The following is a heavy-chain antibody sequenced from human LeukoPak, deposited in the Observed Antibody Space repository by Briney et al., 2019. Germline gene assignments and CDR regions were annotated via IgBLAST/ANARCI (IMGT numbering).Heavy chain of an antibody. J-gene: IGHJ5*02. CDR1: GYTFTSYG. CDR3: ARASYYDYVWGSFVWFDP. CDR2: ISAYNGNT. Sequence: ASVKVSCKASGYTFTSYGISWVRQAPGQGLEWMGWISAYNGNTNYAQKLQGRVTMTRDTSISTAYMELSRLSSDDTAVYYCARASYYDYVWGSFVWFDPWGQGTLVTVSS. D-gene: IGHD3-16*01. V-gene: IGHV1-18*01.